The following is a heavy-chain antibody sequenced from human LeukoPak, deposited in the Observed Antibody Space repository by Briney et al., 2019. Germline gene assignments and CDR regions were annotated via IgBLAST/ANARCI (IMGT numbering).Heavy chain of an antibody. CDR1: GYTFTGYF. J-gene: IGHJ6*03. Sequence: ASVKVSCKASGYTFTGYFMHWVRQAPGQGLEWMGWINPNSGGTNYAQKFQGRVTMTRDTSTNTVYMELSSLRSEDTAVYYCARGPSITMVRGGQWYYYMDVWGKGTTVTISS. CDR3: ARGPSITMVRGGQWYYYMDV. V-gene: IGHV1-2*02. D-gene: IGHD3-10*01. CDR2: INPNSGGT.